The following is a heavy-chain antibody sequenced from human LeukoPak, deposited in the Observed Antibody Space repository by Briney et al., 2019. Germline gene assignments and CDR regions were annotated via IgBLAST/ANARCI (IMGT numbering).Heavy chain of an antibody. CDR3: ARTRITIFGVVSTFDY. Sequence: SETLSLTCTVSGGSISSSSYYWGWIRQPPGKGLEWIGSIYYSGSTYYNPSLKSRVTISVDTSKNQFFLKLSSVTAADTAVYYCARTRITIFGVVSTFDYWGQGTLVTVSS. J-gene: IGHJ4*02. V-gene: IGHV4-39*01. CDR2: IYYSGST. D-gene: IGHD3-3*01. CDR1: GGSISSSSYY.